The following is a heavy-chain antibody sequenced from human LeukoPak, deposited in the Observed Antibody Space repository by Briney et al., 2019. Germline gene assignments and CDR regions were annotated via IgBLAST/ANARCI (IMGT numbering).Heavy chain of an antibody. J-gene: IGHJ3*02. V-gene: IGHV3-23*01. D-gene: IGHD6-19*01. CDR3: AKDTWSNSGWTHAFDS. Sequence: PGASMRLSCAASGFTFSDYAMNWVRQAPGKGLEWVSGLKSDGSGISYADSVKGRFTISRDNSKNTVFLQMNSLRVEDTGVYYCAKDTWSNSGWTHAFDSWGQGTMVTVSS. CDR2: LKSDGSGI. CDR1: GFTFSDYA.